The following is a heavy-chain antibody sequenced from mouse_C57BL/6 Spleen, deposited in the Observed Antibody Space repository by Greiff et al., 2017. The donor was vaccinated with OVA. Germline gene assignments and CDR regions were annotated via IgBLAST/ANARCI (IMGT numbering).Heavy chain of an antibody. Sequence: VHVKQSGPELVKPGASVKISCKASGYSFTDYNMNWVKQSNGKSLEWIGVINPNYGTTSYNQKFKGKATLTVDQSSSTAYMQLNSLTSEDSAVYYCARGFITRDYAMDYWGQGTSVTVSS. D-gene: IGHD1-1*01. CDR2: INPNYGTT. J-gene: IGHJ4*01. CDR1: GYSFTDYN. CDR3: ARGFITRDYAMDY. V-gene: IGHV1-39*01.